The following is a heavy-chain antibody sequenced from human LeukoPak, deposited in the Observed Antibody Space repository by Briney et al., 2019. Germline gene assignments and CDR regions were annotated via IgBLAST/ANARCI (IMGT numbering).Heavy chain of an antibody. CDR1: GFTFNSYW. CDR3: ARDNSGFDY. D-gene: IGHD6-19*01. V-gene: IGHV3-7*01. CDR2: IRHDGSAR. Sequence: GGSLRLSCAAPGFTFNSYWMTWVRQAPGKGLEWVANIRHDGSARYYGDSVKGRFTISRDDAKNSLFLQMNSLRADDTALYYCARDNSGFDYWGQGTLVTVSS. J-gene: IGHJ4*02.